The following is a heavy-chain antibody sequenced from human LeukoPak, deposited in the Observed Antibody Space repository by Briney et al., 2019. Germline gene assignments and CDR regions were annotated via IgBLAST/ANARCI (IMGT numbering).Heavy chain of an antibody. CDR2: INHSGST. V-gene: IGHV4-34*01. Sequence: SETLSLTCAVYGGSFSGYYWSWIRQPPGKGLVWIGEINHSGSTNYNPSLKSRVTISVDTSKNQFSLKLSSVTAADTAVYYCARGGYSYGYGKGWFDPWGQGTLVTVSS. D-gene: IGHD5-18*01. J-gene: IGHJ5*02. CDR3: ARGGYSYGYGKGWFDP. CDR1: GGSFSGYY.